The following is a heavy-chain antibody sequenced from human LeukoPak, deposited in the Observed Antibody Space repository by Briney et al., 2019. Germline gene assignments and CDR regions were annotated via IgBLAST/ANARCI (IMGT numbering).Heavy chain of an antibody. CDR3: ARAMKSSSWYLVDYYYYGMDV. Sequence: GGSLRLSCAASGFTFSSYEMNWVRQAPGKGLEWVSYISSSGSTIYYADSVKGRFTISRDNAKNSLYLQMNSLRAEDTAVYYCARAMKSSSWYLVDYYYYGMDVWGQGTTVTVSS. CDR2: ISSSGSTI. V-gene: IGHV3-48*03. D-gene: IGHD6-13*01. J-gene: IGHJ6*02. CDR1: GFTFSSYE.